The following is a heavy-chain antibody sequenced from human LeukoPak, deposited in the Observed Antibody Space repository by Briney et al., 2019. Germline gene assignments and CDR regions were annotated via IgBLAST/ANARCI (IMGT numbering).Heavy chain of an antibody. CDR2: ISGSGGST. CDR3: AKDRGYDILTDNWFDP. D-gene: IGHD3-9*01. J-gene: IGHJ5*02. V-gene: IGHV3-23*01. CDR1: GFTFSGYA. Sequence: GGSLRFSCAASGFTFSGYAMNWVRQAPGKGLEWVSGISGSGGSTYYADSVKGRFTISRDNSKNTLYLQMNSLRAEDTAVFHCAKDRGYDILTDNWFDPWGQGTLVTVSS.